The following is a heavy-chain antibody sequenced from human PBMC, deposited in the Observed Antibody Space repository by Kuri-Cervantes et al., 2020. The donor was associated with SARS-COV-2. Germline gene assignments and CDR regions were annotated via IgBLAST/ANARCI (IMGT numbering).Heavy chain of an antibody. CDR2: IIPIFGTA. J-gene: IGHJ4*02. D-gene: IGHD7-27*01. CDR1: GGTFSSYA. Sequence: SVKVSCKASGGTFSSYAISWVRQAPGQGLEWMGRIIPIFGTANYAQKFQGRVTITADESTSTAYMELSSLRSEDTAVYYCARAESETGHTLYFDSWGQGTLVTVLL. V-gene: IGHV1-69*13. CDR3: ARAESETGHTLYFDS.